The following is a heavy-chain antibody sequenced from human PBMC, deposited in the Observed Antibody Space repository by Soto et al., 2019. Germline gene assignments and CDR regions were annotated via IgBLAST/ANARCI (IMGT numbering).Heavy chain of an antibody. CDR2: IWYDGSNK. CDR3: ARAYGDWILGAFDI. J-gene: IGHJ3*02. V-gene: IGHV3-33*01. D-gene: IGHD2-21*01. Sequence: QVQLVESGGGVVQPGRSLRLSCAASGFTFSSYGMHWVRQAPGKGLEWVAGIWYDGSNKYYADSVKGRFTISRDNSKNTLDLQMNSLRAEDTAVYYCARAYGDWILGAFDIWGQGTMVTVSS. CDR1: GFTFSSYG.